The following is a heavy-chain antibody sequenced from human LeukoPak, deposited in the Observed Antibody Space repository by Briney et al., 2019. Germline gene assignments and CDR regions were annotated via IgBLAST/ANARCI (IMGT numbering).Heavy chain of an antibody. J-gene: IGHJ5*02. D-gene: IGHD3-10*01. Sequence: AASVKVSCKASGYTFTGYYMHWVRQAPGQGLEWMGWINPNSGGTNYAQKFQGRVTMTRDTSISTAYMELSRLRTDDTAVYYCARVWFGEFLRFDPWGQGTLVTVSS. V-gene: IGHV1-2*02. CDR1: GYTFTGYY. CDR2: INPNSGGT. CDR3: ARVWFGEFLRFDP.